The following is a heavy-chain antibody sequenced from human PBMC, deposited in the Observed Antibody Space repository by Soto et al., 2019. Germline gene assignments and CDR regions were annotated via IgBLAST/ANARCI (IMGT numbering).Heavy chain of an antibody. Sequence: QVQLQESGPGLVKPSGTLSLTCGVSSGSITSSNWWSWVRQPPGRGLEWIGEISHGGTTNYNPSLGSRVPMSLDKSRNQFSLNLSSVTAADTAVYYCATQTYSYNWHRWGQGTLVTVSS. V-gene: IGHV4-4*02. CDR1: SGSITSSNW. J-gene: IGHJ5*02. CDR2: ISHGGTT. D-gene: IGHD1-1*01. CDR3: ATQTYSYNWHR.